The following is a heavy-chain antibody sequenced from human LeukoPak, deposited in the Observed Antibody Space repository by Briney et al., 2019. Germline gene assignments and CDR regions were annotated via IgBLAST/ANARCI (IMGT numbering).Heavy chain of an antibody. Sequence: SETLSLTCGVSGGSISGSNWWSWVRQPPGKGLEWIGEIYHSGSTNYNPSLKSRVTISVDKSKKQFSLKLSSVTAADTAVYYCARDKFPLVGATGDDAFDIWGQGTMVTVSS. CDR1: GGSISGSNW. J-gene: IGHJ3*02. V-gene: IGHV4-4*02. D-gene: IGHD1-26*01. CDR3: ARDKFPLVGATGDDAFDI. CDR2: IYHSGST.